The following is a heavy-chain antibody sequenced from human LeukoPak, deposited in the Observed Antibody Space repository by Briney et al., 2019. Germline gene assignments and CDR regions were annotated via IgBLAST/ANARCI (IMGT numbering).Heavy chain of an antibody. CDR2: MNPNSGNT. CDR1: GSTFTSYD. CDR3: AREVSARGGGY. V-gene: IGHV1-8*01. Sequence: ASVKVSCKASGSTFTSYDINWVRQATGQGLEWMGWMNPNSGNTGYAQKFQGRVSMTRNTSISTAYMELSSLRSEDTAVYYCAREVSARGGGYWGQGTLVTVSS. D-gene: IGHD3-16*01. J-gene: IGHJ4*02.